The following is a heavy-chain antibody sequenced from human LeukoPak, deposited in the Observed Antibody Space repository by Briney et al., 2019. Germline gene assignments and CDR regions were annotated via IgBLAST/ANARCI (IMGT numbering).Heavy chain of an antibody. D-gene: IGHD5-18*01. Sequence: KTSETLSLTCTVSGGSISSNYWSWIRQPPGKGLEWIGYIYYNGSTNCNPSLKSRVSISVDTSKKQFSLKLSSVTAADTAVYYCARRSRYSDYVDFWGQGTLVTVSS. CDR2: IYYNGST. CDR3: ARRSRYSDYVDF. J-gene: IGHJ4*02. CDR1: GGSISSNY. V-gene: IGHV4-59*08.